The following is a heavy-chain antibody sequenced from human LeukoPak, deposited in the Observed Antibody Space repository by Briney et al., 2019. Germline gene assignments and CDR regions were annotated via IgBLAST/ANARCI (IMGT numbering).Heavy chain of an antibody. CDR1: GFTFSSYA. D-gene: IGHD6-19*01. Sequence: GGSLRLSCAASGFTFSSYAMSWVRQAPGKGLEWVSTFSGISTTSYADAEKGRVTISRDNSKNTLYLQMDSLRAEDTAVYYCAKLRQWQPQRYFFEYWGQGALVTVAS. J-gene: IGHJ4*02. CDR2: FSGISTT. V-gene: IGHV3-23*01. CDR3: AKLRQWQPQRYFFEY.